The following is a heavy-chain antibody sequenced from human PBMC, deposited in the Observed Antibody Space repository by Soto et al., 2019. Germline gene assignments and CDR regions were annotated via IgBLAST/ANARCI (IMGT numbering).Heavy chain of an antibody. CDR2: FDPEDGET. V-gene: IGHV1-24*01. CDR1: GYTLTELS. Sequence: ASVKVSCKVSGYTLTELSMHRVRQAPGKGLEWMGGFDPEDGETIYAQKFQGRVTMTEDTSTDTAYMELSSLRSEDTAVYYCATGPDSSGYYPTPYWGQGTLVTVS. CDR3: ATGPDSSGYYPTPY. J-gene: IGHJ4*02. D-gene: IGHD3-22*01.